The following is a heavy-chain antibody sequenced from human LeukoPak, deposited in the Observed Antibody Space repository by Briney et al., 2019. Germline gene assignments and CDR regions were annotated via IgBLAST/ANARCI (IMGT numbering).Heavy chain of an antibody. CDR1: GYTFTSYG. D-gene: IGHD3-10*01. CDR3: ARDYYGSGSYPDAFDI. CDR2: ISAYNGNT. J-gene: IGHJ3*02. Sequence: ASVKVSCKASGYTFTSYGISWVRQAPGQGLEWMGWISAYNGNTNYAQKLQGRVTMTTDTSTSTAYMELRSLRSDDRAVYYCARDYYGSGSYPDAFDIWGQGTMVTVSS. V-gene: IGHV1-18*01.